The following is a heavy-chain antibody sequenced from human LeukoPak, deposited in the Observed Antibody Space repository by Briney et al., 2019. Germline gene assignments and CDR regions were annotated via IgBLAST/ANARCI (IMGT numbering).Heavy chain of an antibody. Sequence: GGSLRLSCAASGFTFSSYWMSWARQAPGKGREWGANIKQDGSEKYYVISMTGRFTISRENAKNSLYLQMNSLRAEDTAVSYCARDWLAKIAVAGNFDPWGQGTLVTVSS. CDR1: GFTFSSYW. J-gene: IGHJ5*02. D-gene: IGHD6-19*01. V-gene: IGHV3-7*01. CDR3: ARDWLAKIAVAGNFDP. CDR2: IKQDGSEK.